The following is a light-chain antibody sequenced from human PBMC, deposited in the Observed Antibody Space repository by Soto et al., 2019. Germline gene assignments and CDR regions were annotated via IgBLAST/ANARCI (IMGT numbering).Light chain of an antibody. Sequence: EIMMTQSPATLSVSPGERATLSCRGSESISWNLAWYQQKPGPAPRLLIYSASNRVTGIPARFSGSGSGTEFTLTISSLQSEDFAVYYCQQFNNWPYTFGQGTELEI. CDR2: SAS. J-gene: IGKJ2*01. CDR1: ESISWN. CDR3: QQFNNWPYT. V-gene: IGKV3-15*01.